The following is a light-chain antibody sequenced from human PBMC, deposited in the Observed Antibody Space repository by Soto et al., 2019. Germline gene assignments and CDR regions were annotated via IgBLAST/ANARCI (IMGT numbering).Light chain of an antibody. V-gene: IGKV3-20*01. CDR1: RGVSSIY. CDR2: ATS. Sequence: EIVLTQSPGTLSLSPGERATLSCRACRGVSSIYLAWYQQQPGQAPRLIIYATSSRATGLPERFSGSGSGTDFTLTISRLQHEDVADYYCQQYSSAWTFGQGTKVDIK. J-gene: IGKJ1*01. CDR3: QQYSSAWT.